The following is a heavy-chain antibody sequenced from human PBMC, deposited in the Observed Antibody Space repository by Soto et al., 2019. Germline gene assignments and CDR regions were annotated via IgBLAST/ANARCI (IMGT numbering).Heavy chain of an antibody. CDR2: ISYDGSNK. V-gene: IGHV3-30*18. Sequence: QVQLVESGGGVVQPGRSLRLSCAASGFTFSSYGMHWVRQAPGKGLEWVAVISYDGSNKYYADSVKGRFTISRDNSKNTLYLQMNSLRAEDTAVYYCAKDPGKQPQFDPRGQGTLVTVSS. J-gene: IGHJ5*02. CDR3: AKDPGKQPQFDP. CDR1: GFTFSSYG. D-gene: IGHD3-10*01.